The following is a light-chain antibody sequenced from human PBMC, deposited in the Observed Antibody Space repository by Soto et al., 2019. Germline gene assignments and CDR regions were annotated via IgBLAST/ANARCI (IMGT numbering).Light chain of an antibody. CDR3: QQFGGSSYS. V-gene: IGKV3-20*01. CDR1: QSVSSNY. Sequence: SVLTQSPGTLSLSPGERATLSCRASQSVSSNYLAWYQQKPGPAPMLLIYGASTRATGIPDRFSGSGSGTDFTLSISRLEPEDFAVYYCQQFGGSSYSFGQGTKLEIK. CDR2: GAS. J-gene: IGKJ2*03.